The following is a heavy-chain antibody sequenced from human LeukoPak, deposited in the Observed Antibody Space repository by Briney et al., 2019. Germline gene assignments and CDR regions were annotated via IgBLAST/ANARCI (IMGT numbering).Heavy chain of an antibody. J-gene: IGHJ4*02. CDR3: ARGGLSLRIARPEDFDY. D-gene: IGHD6-6*01. Sequence: GSSVKVSCKASGGTFSSYAISWVRQAPGQGLEWMGWINPNSGGTNYAQKFQGRVTMTRDTSISTAYMELSRLRSDDTAVYYCARGGLSLRIARPEDFDYWGQGTLVTVSS. CDR1: GGTFSSYA. V-gene: IGHV1-2*02. CDR2: INPNSGGT.